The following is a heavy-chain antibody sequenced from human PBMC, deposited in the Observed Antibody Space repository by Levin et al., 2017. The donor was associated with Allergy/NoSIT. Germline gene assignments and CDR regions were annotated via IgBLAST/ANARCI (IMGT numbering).Heavy chain of an antibody. J-gene: IGHJ3*02. CDR1: GFTVSSNY. CDR2: IYSGGST. V-gene: IGHV3-66*01. Sequence: GGSLRLSCAASGFTVSSNYMSWVRQAPGKGLEWVSVIYSGGSTYYADSVKGRFTISRDNSKNTLYLQMNSLRAEDTAVYYCALPYSSSWYGDAFDIWGQGTMVTVSS. D-gene: IGHD6-13*01. CDR3: ALPYSSSWYGDAFDI.